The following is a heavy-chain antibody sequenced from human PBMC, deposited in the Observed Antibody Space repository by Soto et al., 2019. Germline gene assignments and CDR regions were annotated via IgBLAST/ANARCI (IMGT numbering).Heavy chain of an antibody. D-gene: IGHD4-17*01. J-gene: IGHJ3*02. Sequence: PSETLSLTCTVSGGSISSSSYYWGWIRQPPGKGLEWIGSIYYSGSTYYNPSLKSRVTISVDTSKNQFSLKLSSVTAADTAVYYCARQRGPGDYGPFDAFDIWGQGTMVTVSS. V-gene: IGHV4-39*01. CDR1: GGSISSSSYY. CDR3: ARQRGPGDYGPFDAFDI. CDR2: IYYSGST.